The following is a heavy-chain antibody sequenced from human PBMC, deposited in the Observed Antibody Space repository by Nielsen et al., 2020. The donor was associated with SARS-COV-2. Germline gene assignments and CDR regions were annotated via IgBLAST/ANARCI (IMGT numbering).Heavy chain of an antibody. CDR1: GFTFDDYA. J-gene: IGHJ4*02. D-gene: IGHD4-17*01. Sequence: GGSLRLSCAASGFTFDDYAMHWVRQAPGKGLEWGSGISWNSGSIGYADSVKGRFTISRDNAKNSLYLQMNSLRAEDTALYYCAKLAYGDYGNDYWGQGTLVTVSS. V-gene: IGHV3-9*01. CDR3: AKLAYGDYGNDY. CDR2: ISWNSGSI.